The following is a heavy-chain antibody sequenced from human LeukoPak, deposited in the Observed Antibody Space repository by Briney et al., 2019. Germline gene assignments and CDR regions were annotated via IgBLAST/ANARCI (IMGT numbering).Heavy chain of an antibody. Sequence: SETLSLTCTVSGGSISSYYWSWIRQPAGKGLEWIGRIYTSGSTNYNPSLKSRVTIAVDTSKNQFSLRLSSVTAADAAFYYCARDRGVSGFDYWGQGTLVTVSS. CDR3: ARDRGVSGFDY. V-gene: IGHV4-4*07. D-gene: IGHD6-13*01. J-gene: IGHJ4*02. CDR1: GGSISSYY. CDR2: IYTSGST.